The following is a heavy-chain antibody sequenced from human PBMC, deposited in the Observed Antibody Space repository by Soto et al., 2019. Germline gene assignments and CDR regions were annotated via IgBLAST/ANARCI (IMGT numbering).Heavy chain of an antibody. CDR2: IYYSGST. Sequence: SETLSLTCTVSGGSISSYYWSWIRQPPGKGLEWIGYIYYSGSTNYNPSLKSRVTISVDTSKNQFSLKLSSVTAADTAVYYCARSDAWGSYRTVDYWGQGTLVTVSS. CDR1: GGSISSYY. V-gene: IGHV4-59*01. CDR3: ARSDAWGSYRTVDY. D-gene: IGHD3-16*02. J-gene: IGHJ4*02.